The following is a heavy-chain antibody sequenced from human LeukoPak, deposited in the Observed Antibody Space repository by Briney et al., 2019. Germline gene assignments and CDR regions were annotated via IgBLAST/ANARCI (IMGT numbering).Heavy chain of an antibody. J-gene: IGHJ6*02. CDR2: IYYTGST. CDR1: GGSISSYY. Sequence: SETLSLTCTVSGGSISSYYWSWIRQPPGKGLEWIGYIYYTGSTSYNPSLKSRVTISMDTSKNQFSLKLSSVTAADTAVYYCARDGWELLYGMDVWGQGTTVTVSS. CDR3: ARDGWELLYGMDV. V-gene: IGHV4-59*01. D-gene: IGHD1-26*01.